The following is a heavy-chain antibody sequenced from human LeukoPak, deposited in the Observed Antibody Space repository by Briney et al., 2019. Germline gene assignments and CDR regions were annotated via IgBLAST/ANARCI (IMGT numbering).Heavy chain of an antibody. CDR1: GFTFSSYG. CDR3: ARDRDFWSGYFDY. V-gene: IGHV3-30*02. J-gene: IGHJ4*02. CDR2: IRYDGSNK. D-gene: IGHD3-3*01. Sequence: GGSLRLSCAASGFTFSSYGMHWVRQAPGKGLEWVAFIRYDGSNKYYADSVKDRFTISRDNSKNTLYLQMNSLRAEDTAVYYCARDRDFWSGYFDYWGQGTLVTVSS.